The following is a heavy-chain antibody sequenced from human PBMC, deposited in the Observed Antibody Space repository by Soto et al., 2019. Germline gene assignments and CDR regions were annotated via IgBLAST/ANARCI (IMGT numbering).Heavy chain of an antibody. CDR3: ARHPIISSEWLFWRPGMDV. V-gene: IGHV4-39*01. J-gene: IGHJ6*02. CDR2: IYYSGST. D-gene: IGHD3-3*01. CDR1: GGSITGGSYY. Sequence: SESLALTGTLVGGSITGGSYYWGWIGQPPGKGLEWIGSIYYSGSTYYNPSLKSRVTISVDTSKNQFSLKLSSVTAADTAVYYCARHPIISSEWLFWRPGMDVWGQGTTVT.